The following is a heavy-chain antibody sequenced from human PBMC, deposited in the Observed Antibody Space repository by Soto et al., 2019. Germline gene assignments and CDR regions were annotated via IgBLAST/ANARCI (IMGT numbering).Heavy chain of an antibody. CDR3: ARAIAAAGTEYYGMDV. V-gene: IGHV1-69*02. J-gene: IGHJ6*02. CDR1: GGTFSSYT. CDR2: IIPILGIA. D-gene: IGHD6-13*01. Sequence: QVQLVQSGAEVKKPGSSVKVSCKASGGTFSSYTISWVRQAPGQGLEWMGRIIPILGIANYAQKFQGRVTITXXKXTXKAYMELSSLRSEDTAVYYCARAIAAAGTEYYGMDVWGQGTTVTVSS.